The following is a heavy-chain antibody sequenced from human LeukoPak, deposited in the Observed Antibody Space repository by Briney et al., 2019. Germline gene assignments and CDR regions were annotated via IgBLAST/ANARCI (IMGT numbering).Heavy chain of an antibody. J-gene: IGHJ4*02. Sequence: SVKVSCKASGGTFSSYAISWVRQAPGQGLEWMGRIIPIFGTANYAQKFQGRVTITTDESTSTAYMELSSLRSEDTAVYYCAGSQSRTYYYDSSGYYFDYWGQGTLVTVSS. CDR1: GGTFSSYA. D-gene: IGHD3-22*01. V-gene: IGHV1-69*05. CDR3: AGSQSRTYYYDSSGYYFDY. CDR2: IIPIFGTA.